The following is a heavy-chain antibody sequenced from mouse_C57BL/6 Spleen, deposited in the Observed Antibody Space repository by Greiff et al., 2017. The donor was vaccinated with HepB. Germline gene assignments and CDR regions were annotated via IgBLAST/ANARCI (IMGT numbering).Heavy chain of an antibody. Sequence: QVQLQQPGAELVMPGASVKLSCKASGYTFTSYWMHWVKQRPGQGLEWIGEIDPSDSYTNYNQKFKGKSTLTVDKSSSTAYMQLSSLTSEDSAVYYCARDYGYDVGYFDYWGQGTTLTVSS. V-gene: IGHV1-69*01. CDR3: ARDYGYDVGYFDY. CDR1: GYTFTSYW. CDR2: IDPSDSYT. D-gene: IGHD2-2*01. J-gene: IGHJ2*01.